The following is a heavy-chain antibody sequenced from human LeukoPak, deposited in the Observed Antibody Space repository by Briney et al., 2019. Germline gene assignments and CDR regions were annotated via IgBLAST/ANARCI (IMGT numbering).Heavy chain of an antibody. CDR2: ISSSSDYI. Sequence: GGSLRLSCAASEFTFSSYSMNWVRQAPGKGLEWVSSISSSSDYIYYADSVKGRFTISRDNAKNSLYLQMNGLRAEDTAVYYCARDKVVVAATWNLFDYWGQGTLVTVSS. CDR1: EFTFSSYS. D-gene: IGHD2-15*01. V-gene: IGHV3-21*01. CDR3: ARDKVVVAATWNLFDY. J-gene: IGHJ4*02.